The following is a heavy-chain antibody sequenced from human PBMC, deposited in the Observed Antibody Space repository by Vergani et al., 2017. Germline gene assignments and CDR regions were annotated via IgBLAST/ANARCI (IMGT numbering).Heavy chain of an antibody. V-gene: IGHV3-23*01. CDR1: GFTFNSYA. J-gene: IGHJ3*01. D-gene: IGHD2-15*01. Sequence: QLLESGGGLIQPGGSLRLSCVASGFTFNSYAMTWVRQAPGKGLEWVSGINNNGGSTYYADPVKGRFTISRDNSKNTLYLQITDLRAEDTATYYCAKVYGGTSCPYGGGAFDVWGHGTMVTVSS. CDR2: INNNGGST. CDR3: AKVYGGTSCPYGGGAFDV.